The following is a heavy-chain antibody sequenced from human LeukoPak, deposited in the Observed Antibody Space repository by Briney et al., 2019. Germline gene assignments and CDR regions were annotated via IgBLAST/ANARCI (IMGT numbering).Heavy chain of an antibody. D-gene: IGHD6-6*01. CDR2: INTDGSST. V-gene: IGHV3-74*01. CDR3: ARDQEYSSSLDAFDI. J-gene: IGHJ3*02. CDR1: GFTFSSYW. Sequence: GGSLRLSCAASGFTFSSYWMHWVRQAPGKGLVWVSRINTDGSSTRYADSVKGRITISRDNAKNSLYLQMNSLRAEDTAVYYCARDQEYSSSLDAFDIWGQGTMVTVSS.